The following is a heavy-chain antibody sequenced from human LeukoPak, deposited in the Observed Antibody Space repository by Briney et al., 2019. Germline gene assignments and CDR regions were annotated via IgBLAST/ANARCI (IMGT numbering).Heavy chain of an antibody. CDR2: ISYDGSNK. CDR1: GFTFSSFG. J-gene: IGHJ4*02. Sequence: GGSLRLSCAASGFTFSSFGMHWVRQAPGKGLEWLAVISYDGSNKYYAGAVKGRFTISRDNSENTVYMKMNSLKTEDTAVYYCAKARAMGSGNYLDYFDYCGQGTLVTVSS. CDR3: AKARAMGSGNYLDYFDY. D-gene: IGHD3-10*01. V-gene: IGHV3-30*18.